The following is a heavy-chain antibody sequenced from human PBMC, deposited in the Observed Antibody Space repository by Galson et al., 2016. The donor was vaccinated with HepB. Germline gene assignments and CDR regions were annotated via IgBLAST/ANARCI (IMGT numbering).Heavy chain of an antibody. V-gene: IGHV3-21*01. D-gene: IGHD6-19*01. CDR2: IGGDNTRI. Sequence: SLRLSCAASGFTVSSNFMSWVRQAPGKGLEWVSSIGGDNTRILYADSVKGRFTISRDNSKNSLYLQMNSLRVEDTAVYYCARSGGWYFTTHWFDPWGQGTLVTVSS. CDR3: ARSGGWYFTTHWFDP. CDR1: GFTVSSNF. J-gene: IGHJ5*02.